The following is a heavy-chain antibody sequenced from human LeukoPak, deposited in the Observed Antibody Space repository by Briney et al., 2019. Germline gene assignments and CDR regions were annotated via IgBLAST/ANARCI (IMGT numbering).Heavy chain of an antibody. J-gene: IGHJ3*02. Sequence: GGSLRLSCAASGFTFTTYAIHWVRQAPGKGLEWVAVISYEGGKQFYADSVKGRFSISRDNSRNTLFLQMNSLRVEDTAIYYCAWGGSSSWPAEAYDIWGQGTKVTVSS. CDR1: GFTFTTYA. V-gene: IGHV3-30*04. D-gene: IGHD6-13*01. CDR2: ISYEGGKQ. CDR3: AWGGSSSWPAEAYDI.